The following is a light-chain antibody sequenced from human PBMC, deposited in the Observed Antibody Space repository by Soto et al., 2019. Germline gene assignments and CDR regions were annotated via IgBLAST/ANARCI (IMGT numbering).Light chain of an antibody. CDR1: HSLLHNNGPNY. Sequence: VMTQSPLFLSAPPGEPPSISCRSSHSLLHNNGPNYLDWYLQQPGQSPQLLSYLGSNRAAGVPDRFSGSGSGTDFTLKISRVEAEDVGVYYCMQARQSLTFGGGTKVDIK. CDR2: LGS. J-gene: IGKJ4*01. CDR3: MQARQSLT. V-gene: IGKV2-28*01.